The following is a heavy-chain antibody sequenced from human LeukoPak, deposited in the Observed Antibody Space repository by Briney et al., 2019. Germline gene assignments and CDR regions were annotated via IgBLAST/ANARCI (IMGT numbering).Heavy chain of an antibody. D-gene: IGHD1-26*01. V-gene: IGHV3-33*01. CDR3: ARDDRGSYSTNAIDY. J-gene: IGHJ4*02. CDR1: GFTFSSYG. CDR2: IWYDGSSQ. Sequence: GSLRLSCAASGFTFSSYGMNWVRPAPGKGLEWVAVIWYDGSSQYYADTVKGRFTISRDNSNNTLFLQMNSLRAEDTAVYYCARDDRGSYSTNAIDYWGQGTLVTVSS.